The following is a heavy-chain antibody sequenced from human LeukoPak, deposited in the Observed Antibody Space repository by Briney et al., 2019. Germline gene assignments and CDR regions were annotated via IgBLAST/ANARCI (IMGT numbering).Heavy chain of an antibody. J-gene: IGHJ4*02. V-gene: IGHV3-23*01. D-gene: IGHD2-15*01. CDR2: ISGSGGST. CDR3: AKDPMGYCSGGSCYPTYYFDY. Sequence: GGSLRLSCAASGFTFSSYAMSWVRQAPGKGLEWVSAISGSGGSTYYADSVKGRFTISRDNSKNTLYLQMNSLRAEDTAVYYCAKDPMGYCSGGSCYPTYYFDYWSQGTVVTVSS. CDR1: GFTFSSYA.